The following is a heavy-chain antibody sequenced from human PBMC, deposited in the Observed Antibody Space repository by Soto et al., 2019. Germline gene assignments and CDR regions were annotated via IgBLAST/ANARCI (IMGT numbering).Heavy chain of an antibody. V-gene: IGHV4-59*08. D-gene: IGHD4-17*01. CDR3: ASHYGDYYYTDV. CDR2: IYYSGST. J-gene: IGHJ6*03. Sequence: SETLSLTCTVSGGSISSYYWSWIRQPPGKGLEWIGYIYYSGSTNYNPSLKSRVTISVDTSKNQFSLKLSSVTAADTAVYYCASHYGDYYYTDVWGKGTTVTVSS. CDR1: GGSISSYY.